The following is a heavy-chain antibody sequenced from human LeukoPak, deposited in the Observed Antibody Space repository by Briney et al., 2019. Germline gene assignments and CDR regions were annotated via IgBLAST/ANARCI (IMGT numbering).Heavy chain of an antibody. CDR2: MNPNSGNT. CDR1: GYIFTSYN. J-gene: IGHJ6*03. Sequence: ASVKVSCKASGYIFTSYNMNWVRQATGQGLEWMGWMNPNSGNTGYAQKFQGRVTMTRNTSISTAYMELSSLRSEDTAVYYCARTGSGWYDHYYYYYMDVWGKGTTVTISS. D-gene: IGHD6-19*01. CDR3: ARTGSGWYDHYYYYYMDV. V-gene: IGHV1-8*01.